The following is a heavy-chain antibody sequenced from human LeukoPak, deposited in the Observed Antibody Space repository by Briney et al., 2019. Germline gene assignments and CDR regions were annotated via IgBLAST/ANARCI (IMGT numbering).Heavy chain of an antibody. V-gene: IGHV4-4*07. J-gene: IGHJ5*02. CDR3: AKDSAGYNWFDP. D-gene: IGHD6-13*01. Sequence: SETLSLTCFVSGGSISRYYWTWIRQPAGKGLEWIGRIYTSGSTNYNPSLKSRVTMSVDTSKNQFSLRLSSVTAADTAVYYCAKDSAGYNWFDPWGQGTLVTVSS. CDR1: GGSISRYY. CDR2: IYTSGST.